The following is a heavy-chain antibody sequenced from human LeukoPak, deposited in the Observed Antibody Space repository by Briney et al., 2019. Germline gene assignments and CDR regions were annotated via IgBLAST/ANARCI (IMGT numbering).Heavy chain of an antibody. J-gene: IGHJ4*02. Sequence: PGGSLRLSCAASGFTFSSYSMNWVRQAPGKVLEWVSSISSSSSYIYYADSVKGRFTISRDNAKNSLYLQMNSLRAEDTAVYYCARGSRLSQVVVVAATPSYDYWGQGTLVTVSS. CDR1: GFTFSSYS. CDR3: ARGSRLSQVVVVAATPSYDY. D-gene: IGHD2-15*01. V-gene: IGHV3-21*01. CDR2: ISSSSSYI.